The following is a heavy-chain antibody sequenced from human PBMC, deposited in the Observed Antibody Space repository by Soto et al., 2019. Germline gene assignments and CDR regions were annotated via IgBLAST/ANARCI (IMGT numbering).Heavy chain of an antibody. J-gene: IGHJ6*01. CDR2: ISYDGSNK. CDR1: GFTFSSYG. D-gene: IGHD2-8*01. Sequence: QVQLVESGGGVVQPGRSLRLSCAASGFTFSSYGMHWVRQAPGKGLEWVAVISYDGSNKYYADSVKGRFTISRDNSKNTLYLQMNSLRAEDTAVYYCAKSVMVFYYYYGMDVW. V-gene: IGHV3-30*18. CDR3: AKSVMVFYYYYGMDV.